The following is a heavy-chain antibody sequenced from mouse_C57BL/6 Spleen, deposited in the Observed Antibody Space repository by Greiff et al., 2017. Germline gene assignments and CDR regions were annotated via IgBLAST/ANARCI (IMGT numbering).Heavy chain of an antibody. Sequence: VQLQQSGAELVKPGASVKISCKASGYAFSSYWMNWVKQRPGKGLEWIGQIYPGDGDTTYNGKFKGKATLTADKSSSTAYLQLSSLTSEDSAVYFCASYGDGYYVAYWGQGTLVTVSA. D-gene: IGHD2-3*01. CDR3: ASYGDGYYVAY. CDR2: IYPGDGDT. CDR1: GYAFSSYW. V-gene: IGHV1-80*01. J-gene: IGHJ3*01.